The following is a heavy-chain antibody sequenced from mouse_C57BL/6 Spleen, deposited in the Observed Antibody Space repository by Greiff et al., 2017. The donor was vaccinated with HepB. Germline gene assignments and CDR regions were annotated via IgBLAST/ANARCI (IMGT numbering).Heavy chain of an antibody. CDR2: IWRGGST. D-gene: IGHD1-1*01. CDR3: AKMYYGSSYGAMDY. CDR1: GFSLTSYG. Sequence: QVQLKESGPGLVQPSQSLSITCTVSGFSLTSYGVHWVRQSPGKGLEWLGVIWRGGSTDYNAAFMSRLSITKDNSKSQVFFKMNSLQADDTAIYYCAKMYYGSSYGAMDYWGQGTSVTVSS. V-gene: IGHV2-5*01. J-gene: IGHJ4*01.